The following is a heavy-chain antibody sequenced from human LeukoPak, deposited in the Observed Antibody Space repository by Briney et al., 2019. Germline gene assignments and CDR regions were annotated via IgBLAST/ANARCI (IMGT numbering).Heavy chain of an antibody. Sequence: SETLSLTCTVSGGSISSGSYYWSWIRQPAGKGLEWIGRIYASGSTNYKPSLKSRVTISVVTSKNQFSLKLSSVTAADTAVYYCARWWFGELGADWFDPWGQGTLVTVSS. D-gene: IGHD3-10*01. CDR2: IYASGST. V-gene: IGHV4-61*02. CDR1: GGSISSGSYY. CDR3: ARWWFGELGADWFDP. J-gene: IGHJ5*02.